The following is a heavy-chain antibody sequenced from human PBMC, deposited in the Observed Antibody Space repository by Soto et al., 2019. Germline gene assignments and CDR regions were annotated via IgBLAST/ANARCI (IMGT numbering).Heavy chain of an antibody. J-gene: IGHJ4*02. V-gene: IGHV1-18*01. CDR3: SRYPPPPDY. CDR2: ISAYKGNT. Sequence: QVQLVQSGAEVKKPGASVKVSCKASGYTFASYAISWMRQAPGQGLEWMGWISAYKGNTNYAQKLQGRVTMTTDTSTSTAYMELRSLSSYDTAVYYCSRYPPPPDYWGQGTLVTVSS. CDR1: GYTFASYA.